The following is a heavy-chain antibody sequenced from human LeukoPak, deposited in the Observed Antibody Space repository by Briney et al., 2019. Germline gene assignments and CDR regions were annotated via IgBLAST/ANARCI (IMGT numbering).Heavy chain of an antibody. CDR3: AKTQGYYDC. V-gene: IGHV3-23*01. CDR1: GFPFNSFF. Sequence: GGSLRLSCAASGFPFNSFFLNWVRQAPGKGLEWVSGIGVGGTTYFADSVKGRFTISRDTSKNTLYLQMNSLRAEDTAVYYCAKTQGYYDCWGQGTLVTVSS. D-gene: IGHD3-22*01. CDR2: IGVGGTT. J-gene: IGHJ4*02.